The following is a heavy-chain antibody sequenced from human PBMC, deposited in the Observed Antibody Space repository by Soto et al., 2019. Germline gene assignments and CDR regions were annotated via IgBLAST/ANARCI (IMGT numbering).Heavy chain of an antibody. CDR1: GYSISSNNW. V-gene: IGHV4-28*01. Sequence: SETLSLTCAVSGYSISSNNWRGWIRQPPGKGLEWIGYIYYSGTTYYNPSLKSRVTMSVDTSKNQFSLKLTSVTSAGTAVYYCARLTGSPTRFDYWGQGILVTVSS. CDR3: ARLTGSPTRFDY. D-gene: IGHD1-26*01. CDR2: IYYSGTT. J-gene: IGHJ4*02.